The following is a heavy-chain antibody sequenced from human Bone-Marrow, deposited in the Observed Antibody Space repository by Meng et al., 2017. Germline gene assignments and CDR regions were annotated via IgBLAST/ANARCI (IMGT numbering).Heavy chain of an antibody. Sequence: GESLKISCAASGFTFSSNYMSWVRQAPGKGLEWVSVIYSGGSICYADSVKGRFTISRDKSKNTLYLQMNSLRAEDTAVYYCARSVAMVRGVSEGAFDIWGQGTLVTVSS. J-gene: IGHJ3*02. CDR1: GFTFSSNY. D-gene: IGHD3-10*01. CDR3: ARSVAMVRGVSEGAFDI. V-gene: IGHV3-53*01. CDR2: IYSGGSI.